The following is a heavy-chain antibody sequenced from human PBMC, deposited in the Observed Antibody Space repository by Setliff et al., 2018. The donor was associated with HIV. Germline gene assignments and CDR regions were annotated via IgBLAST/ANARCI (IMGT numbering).Heavy chain of an antibody. CDR1: GGSFSDYY. V-gene: IGHV4-34*01. Sequence: SETLSLTCAVYGGSFSDYYWSWIRQSPGRGLEWIGEINHGRSTIYNPSLKSRVTISIDTSKNQISLKLNSVTAADTATYYCARSNPGITAGLLAYWGPGTLVTVSS. D-gene: IGHD6-13*01. J-gene: IGHJ4*02. CDR2: INHGRST. CDR3: ARSNPGITAGLLAY.